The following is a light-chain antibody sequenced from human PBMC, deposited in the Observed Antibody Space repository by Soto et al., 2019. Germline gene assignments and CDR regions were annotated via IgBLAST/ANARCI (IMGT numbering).Light chain of an antibody. Sequence: QSALTQPRSVSGSPGQSVTISCTGTSSDVGAYNYVSWYHQHPGKAPKLIIYDVSERPSGVPDRFSGSKSGNTASLTISGLQAEDEADYYCCSYAGSYTHAVFGGGTQLTVL. CDR1: SSDVGAYNY. CDR2: DVS. V-gene: IGLV2-11*01. CDR3: CSYAGSYTHAV. J-gene: IGLJ7*01.